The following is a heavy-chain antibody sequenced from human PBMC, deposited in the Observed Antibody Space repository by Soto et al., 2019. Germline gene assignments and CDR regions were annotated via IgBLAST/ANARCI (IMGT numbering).Heavy chain of an antibody. Sequence: GGSLRLSCAASGFTFSSYAMHWVRQAPGKGLEWVAVISYDGSNKYYADSVKGRFTISRDNSKNTLYLQMNSLRAEDTAVYYCARDPGYSYGYETTYNWFDPWGQGTLVTVSS. V-gene: IGHV3-30-3*01. CDR1: GFTFSSYA. CDR2: ISYDGSNK. D-gene: IGHD5-18*01. J-gene: IGHJ5*02. CDR3: ARDPGYSYGYETTYNWFDP.